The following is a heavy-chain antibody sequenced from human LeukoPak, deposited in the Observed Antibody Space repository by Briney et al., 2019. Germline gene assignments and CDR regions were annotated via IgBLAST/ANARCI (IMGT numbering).Heavy chain of an antibody. CDR1: GFTFSSHW. J-gene: IGHJ4*02. CDR3: ARVGYCSTTSCYWRAFDC. D-gene: IGHD2-2*01. Sequence: PGGSLRLSCAASGFTFSSHWTSWVRQAPGKGLEWVANINQDGTEQYYVDSVKGRFTISRDNAKNSLYLQMNSLRAEDTAVYYCARVGYCSTTSCYWRAFDCWGQGTLVTVSS. V-gene: IGHV3-7*01. CDR2: INQDGTEQ.